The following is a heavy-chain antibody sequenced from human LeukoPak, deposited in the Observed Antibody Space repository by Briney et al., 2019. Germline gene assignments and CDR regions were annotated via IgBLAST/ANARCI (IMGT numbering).Heavy chain of an antibody. Sequence: SETLSLTCTVSGGSISSSYYYWGWIRQPPGKGLEYIGYMYYTGSTYYSPSLKSRVSISVDTSKNQFSLKLSSVTAADTAVYYCARGTGYYGDCFDSWGQGALVAVSS. CDR2: MYYTGST. V-gene: IGHV4-39*01. D-gene: IGHD4-17*01. CDR1: GGSISSSYYY. CDR3: ARGTGYYGDCFDS. J-gene: IGHJ4*02.